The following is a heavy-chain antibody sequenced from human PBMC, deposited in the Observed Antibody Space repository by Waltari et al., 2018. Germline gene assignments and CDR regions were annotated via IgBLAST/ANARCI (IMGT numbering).Heavy chain of an antibody. J-gene: IGHJ6*03. V-gene: IGHV1-69*12. CDR2: IIPIFDIP. Sequence: VQLVQSGAEVRTPGSSVKVSCKASGGPFGGYGISWVRLVPGQRLEWLGVIIPIFDIPDYSQKFQDRLTITADESTSTAYMELSSLTSEDTAIYFCATHKLGISQHYYHMGAWGKGTTVTISS. CDR1: GGPFGGYG. D-gene: IGHD7-27*01. CDR3: ATHKLGISQHYYHMGA.